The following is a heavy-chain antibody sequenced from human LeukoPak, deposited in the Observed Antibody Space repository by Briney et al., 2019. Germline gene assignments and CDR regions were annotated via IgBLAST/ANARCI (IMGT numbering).Heavy chain of an antibody. D-gene: IGHD1-26*01. CDR2: INPNSGGT. CDR1: GYTFTGYY. Sequence: ASVKVSCKASGYTFTGYYMHWVRQAPGQGLEWMGWINPNSGGTNYAQKFQGRVTMTRDTSISTAYMELSRLRSDDTAVYYCARDQALRGSYTPLVYFDYWGQGTLVTVSS. J-gene: IGHJ4*02. V-gene: IGHV1-2*02. CDR3: ARDQALRGSYTPLVYFDY.